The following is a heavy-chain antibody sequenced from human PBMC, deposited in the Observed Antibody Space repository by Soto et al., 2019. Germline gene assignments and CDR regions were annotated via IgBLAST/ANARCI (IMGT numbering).Heavy chain of an antibody. CDR2: ISSSSSYI. V-gene: IGHV3-21*01. CDR3: ARGRGAAGTDSVQYYGMDV. D-gene: IGHD6-13*01. CDR1: GFTFSSYS. Sequence: EVQPVESGGGLVKPGGSLRLSCAASGFTFSSYSMNWVRQAPGKGLEWVSSISSSSSYIYYADSVKGRFTISRDNAKNSLYLQMNSLRAEDTAVYYCARGRGAAGTDSVQYYGMDVWGQGTTVTVSS. J-gene: IGHJ6*02.